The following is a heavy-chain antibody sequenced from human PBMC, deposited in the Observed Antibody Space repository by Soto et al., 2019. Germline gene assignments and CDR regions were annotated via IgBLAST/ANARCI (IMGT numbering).Heavy chain of an antibody. CDR1: GFTFSSYG. CDR3: ATEVDSTNWYRRVGY. J-gene: IGHJ4*02. Sequence: QVHLVESGGGVVQPGRSLRLSCVASGFTFSSYGMQWVRQAPGKGLEWVALIWFDGSNENYADSVQGRFTISRDNSKDTLYMQMNSLRAEDTAVYYCATEVDSTNWYRRVGYWGQGTLVTVSS. CDR2: IWFDGSNE. V-gene: IGHV3-33*01. D-gene: IGHD6-13*01.